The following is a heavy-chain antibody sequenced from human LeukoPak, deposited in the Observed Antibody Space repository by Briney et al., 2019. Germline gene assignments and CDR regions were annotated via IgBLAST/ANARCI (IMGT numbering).Heavy chain of an antibody. CDR2: INPNSGGT. CDR3: ARGVSSGVRGVIHLGMDV. V-gene: IGHV1-2*02. Sequence: ASVKVSCKASGYTFTGYYMHWVRQAPGQGLEWMGWINPNSGGTNYAQKFQGRVTMTRDTSISTAYMELSRLRSDDTAVYYCARGVSSGVRGVIHLGMDVWGQGTTVTVSS. J-gene: IGHJ6*02. D-gene: IGHD3-10*02. CDR1: GYTFTGYY.